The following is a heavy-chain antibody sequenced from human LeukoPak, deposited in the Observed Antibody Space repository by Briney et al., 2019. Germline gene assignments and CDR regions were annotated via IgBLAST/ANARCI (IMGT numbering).Heavy chain of an antibody. J-gene: IGHJ3*02. CDR1: GGSISSGSYY. V-gene: IGHV4-61*02. CDR2: IYTSGST. CDR3: ARHPGYCSSTSCYISAFDI. D-gene: IGHD2-2*02. Sequence: PSETLSLTCTVSGGSISSGSYYWSWIRQPAGKGLEWIGRIYTSGSTNYNPSLKSRVTISVDTSKNQFSLKLSSVTAADTAVYYCARHPGYCSSTSCYISAFDIWGQGIMVTVSS.